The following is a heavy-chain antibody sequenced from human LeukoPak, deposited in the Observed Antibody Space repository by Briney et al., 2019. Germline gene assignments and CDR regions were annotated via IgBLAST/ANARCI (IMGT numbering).Heavy chain of an antibody. CDR1: GGSVSSGSYY. V-gene: IGHV4-61*01. CDR3: ARIQINYFDY. CDR2: IYYSGST. J-gene: IGHJ4*02. Sequence: SETLSLTCTVSGGSVSSGSYYWSWIRQPPGKGLEWIGYIYYSGSTNYNPSLKSRVTISVDTSKNQFSLKLSSVTAADTAVYYCARIQINYFDYWGQGTLVTVSS.